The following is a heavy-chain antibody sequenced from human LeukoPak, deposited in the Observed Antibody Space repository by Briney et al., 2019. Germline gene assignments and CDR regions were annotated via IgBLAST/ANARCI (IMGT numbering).Heavy chain of an antibody. CDR1: GYTFSDNY. CDR3: AKFPAGGVVIRDYYFDY. Sequence: ASVKVSCKASGYTFSDNYVYWVRQAPGQGLEWMGWINPKSGGTHFSQSFQGRVTMTRDTSISTAYMELSWLRSDDTAVYYCAKFPAGGVVIRDYYFDYWGQGTLVTVSS. CDR2: INPKSGGT. D-gene: IGHD3-3*01. V-gene: IGHV1-2*02. J-gene: IGHJ4*02.